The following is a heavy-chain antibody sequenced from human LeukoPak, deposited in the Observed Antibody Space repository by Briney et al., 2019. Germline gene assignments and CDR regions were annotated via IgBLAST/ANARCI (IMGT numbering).Heavy chain of an antibody. V-gene: IGHV4-59*01. D-gene: IGHD5-24*01. Sequence: SETLSLTRTASGGSISSYYWSWIRQPPGKGLEWIADIYYSGSTNYNPSLKSRVTISVDTTKNQFSLKLSSVTAADTAVYYCARARDGPYYYYGMDVWGKGTTVTVSS. CDR1: GGSISSYY. J-gene: IGHJ6*04. CDR2: IYYSGST. CDR3: ARARDGPYYYYGMDV.